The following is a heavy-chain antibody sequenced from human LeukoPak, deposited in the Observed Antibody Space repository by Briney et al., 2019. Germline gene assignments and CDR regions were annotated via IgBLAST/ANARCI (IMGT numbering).Heavy chain of an antibody. D-gene: IGHD3-9*01. CDR3: ARGGLLRYFDWFLDY. J-gene: IGHJ4*02. CDR1: GGTFSSYA. V-gene: IGHV1-69*06. Sequence: SVKVSCKASGGTFSSYAISWVRQAPGQGLEWMGGIIPIFGTANYAQKFQGRVTITADKSTSTAYMELSSLRSEDTAVYYCARGGLLRYFDWFLDYWGQGTLVTVSS. CDR2: IIPIFGTA.